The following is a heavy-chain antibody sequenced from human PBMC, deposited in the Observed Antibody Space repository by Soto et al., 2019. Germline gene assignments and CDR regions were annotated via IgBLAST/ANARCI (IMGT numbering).Heavy chain of an antibody. Sequence: PSETLSLTCTVSGGSISSYYWSWIRQPPGKALEWIGHTYYSGSTYYNPSLKSRVTISVDTSKNQFSLKLSSVTAADTAVYYCARAPIEWGQGTLVTVSS. J-gene: IGHJ4*01. D-gene: IGHD1-26*01. CDR3: ARAPIE. CDR2: TYYSGST. V-gene: IGHV4-59*06. CDR1: GGSISSYY.